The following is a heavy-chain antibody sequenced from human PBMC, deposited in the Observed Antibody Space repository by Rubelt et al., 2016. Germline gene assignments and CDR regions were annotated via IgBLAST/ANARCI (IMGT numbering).Heavy chain of an antibody. D-gene: IGHD4-17*01. Sequence: QVQLQQWGAGLLKPSETLSLTCAVYGGSFSGYYWSWIRQPPGKGLEWIGEINHSGSTNDNPSLKSRVTISVDTSKNQCSLKLSSVTAADTAVYYCARRRTVRQNWLDPWGQGTLVTVSS. CDR2: INHSGST. CDR3: ARRRTVRQNWLDP. J-gene: IGHJ5*02. CDR1: GGSFSGYY. V-gene: IGHV4-34*01.